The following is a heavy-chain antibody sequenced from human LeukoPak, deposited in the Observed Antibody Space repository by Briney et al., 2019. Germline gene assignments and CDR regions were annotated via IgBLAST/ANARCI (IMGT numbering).Heavy chain of an antibody. D-gene: IGHD6-19*01. J-gene: IGHJ4*02. V-gene: IGHV1-46*01. CDR2: INPSGGST. Sequence: ASVKVSCKASGYTFTSYYMHWARQAPGQGLEWMGIINPSGGSTSYAQKFQGRVTMTRDTSTSTVYMELSSLRSEDTAVYYCARDLGIAVAGTGFFDYWGQGTLVTVSS. CDR3: ARDLGIAVAGTGFFDY. CDR1: GYTFTSYY.